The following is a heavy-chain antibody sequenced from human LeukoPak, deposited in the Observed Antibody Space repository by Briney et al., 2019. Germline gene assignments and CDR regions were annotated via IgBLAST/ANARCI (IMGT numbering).Heavy chain of an antibody. V-gene: IGHV3-74*01. CDR1: GFSFSSTW. Sequence: PGGSLRLSCVASGFSFSSTWMHWVRQVPGKGLVWVSRINSDGSSTIYADSVKGRFTISRDNTKNTLYLQIKSLRVEDTAVYFCATPPGLRANHWGQGTLVTVSS. CDR3: ATPPGLRANH. J-gene: IGHJ4*02. CDR2: INSDGSST. D-gene: IGHD3-16*01.